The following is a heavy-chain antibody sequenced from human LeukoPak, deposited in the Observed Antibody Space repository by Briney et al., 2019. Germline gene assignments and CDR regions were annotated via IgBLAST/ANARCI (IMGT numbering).Heavy chain of an antibody. D-gene: IGHD3-22*01. CDR2: IKHDGSEK. CDR3: ARDYYDSSGSDY. V-gene: IGHV3-7*01. CDR1: GFDFSLYW. Sequence: GGSLRLSCAASGFDFSLYWMTWVRQAPGKGLEWVANIKHDGSEKFYVDSVKGRFTISRDNAKNSLYLQMNSLRAEDTAVYYCARDYYDSSGSDYWGQGTLVTVSS. J-gene: IGHJ4*02.